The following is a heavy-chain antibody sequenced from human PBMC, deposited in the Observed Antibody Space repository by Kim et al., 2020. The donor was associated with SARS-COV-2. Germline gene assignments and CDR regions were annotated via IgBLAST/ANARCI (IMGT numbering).Heavy chain of an antibody. CDR3: AKDSGMYYDILTGGFDY. CDR1: GFTFDDYA. J-gene: IGHJ4*02. V-gene: IGHV3-9*01. D-gene: IGHD3-9*01. Sequence: GGSLRLSCAASGFTFDDYAMHWVRQAPGKGLEWVSGISWNSGSIGYADSVKGRFTISRDNAKNSLYLQMNSLRAEDTALYYCAKDSGMYYDILTGGFDYWGQGTLVTVSS. CDR2: ISWNSGSI.